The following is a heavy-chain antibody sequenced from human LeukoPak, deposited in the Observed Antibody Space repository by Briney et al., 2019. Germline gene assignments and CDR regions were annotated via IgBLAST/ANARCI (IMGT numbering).Heavy chain of an antibody. CDR2: ISYDGSYK. CDR3: AKVGDYGDYALDY. Sequence: SGGSLRLSCAASGFTFSSYGMHWVRQAPGKGLEWEAVISYDGSYKYYADSVKGRFTISRDNSKNTLYLQMNSLRAEDTAVYYCAKVGDYGDYALDYWGQGTLVTVSS. CDR1: GFTFSSYG. J-gene: IGHJ4*02. D-gene: IGHD4-17*01. V-gene: IGHV3-30*18.